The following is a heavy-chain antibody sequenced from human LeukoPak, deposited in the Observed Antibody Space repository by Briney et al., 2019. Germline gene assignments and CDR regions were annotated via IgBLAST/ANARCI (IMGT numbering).Heavy chain of an antibody. CDR3: ARGGYPRSLYYYYGMDV. V-gene: IGHV1-2*02. J-gene: IGHJ6*02. CDR1: GYTFTGYY. D-gene: IGHD5-12*01. Sequence: ASVKVSRKASGYTFTGYYMHWVRQAPGQGLEWMGWINPNSGGTNYAQKFQGRVAMTRDTSISTAYMELSRLRSDDTAVYYCARGGYPRSLYYYYGMDVWGQGTTVTVSS. CDR2: INPNSGGT.